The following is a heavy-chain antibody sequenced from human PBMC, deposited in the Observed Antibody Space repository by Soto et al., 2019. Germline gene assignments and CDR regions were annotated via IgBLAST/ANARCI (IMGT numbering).Heavy chain of an antibody. V-gene: IGHV4-59*02. D-gene: IGHD3-22*01. CDR1: GASVSHGY. CDR3: ASSYYDSTGFAVDP. J-gene: IGHJ5*02. Sequence: QMQLQASGPGLVKPSETLSLTCNVSGASVSHGYWSWIRQPPGKGLEWIGFMYFGGSFNYNPSLTSRATISVETSKTQFSMKLTSVTASDTAVYYCASSYYDSTGFAVDPWGQGTLVTVSS. CDR2: MYFGGSF.